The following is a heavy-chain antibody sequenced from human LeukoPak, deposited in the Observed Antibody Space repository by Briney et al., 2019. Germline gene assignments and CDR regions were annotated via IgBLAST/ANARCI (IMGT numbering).Heavy chain of an antibody. D-gene: IGHD4-17*01. J-gene: IGHJ6*03. CDR1: GGSISSYY. CDR3: ARARDYDPPAFYYYYMDV. Sequence: PSEALSLHCTVSGGSISSYYWSWIRQPPGKGLEWIGYIYYSGSTNYNPSLKSRVTISVDTSKNQFSLKLSSVTAADTAVYYCARARDYDPPAFYYYYMDVWGKGTTVTVSS. CDR2: IYYSGST. V-gene: IGHV4-59*01.